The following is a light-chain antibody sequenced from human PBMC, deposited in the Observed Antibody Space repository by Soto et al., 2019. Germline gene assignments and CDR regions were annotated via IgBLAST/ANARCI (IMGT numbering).Light chain of an antibody. V-gene: IGKV1D-13*01. J-gene: IGKJ3*01. CDR1: QDISST. Sequence: AIQLTQSPSSLSASVGDRVTITCRASQDISSTLAWYQHKPGKPPQLLIFAASDLESGASSRFSGSGSGTDFILTTRSLQPEDFATYYCQQFNKYPFTFGPGTKVDI. CDR2: AAS. CDR3: QQFNKYPFT.